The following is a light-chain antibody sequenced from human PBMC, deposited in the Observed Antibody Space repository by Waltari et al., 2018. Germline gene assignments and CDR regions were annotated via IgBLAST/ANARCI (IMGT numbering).Light chain of an antibody. V-gene: IGKV2-40*01. CDR3: KQGKRFPNT. Sequence: GWYQQKPGQSPNLLMYRASKLATGVPEKFSGSGSGTEFTLNISRLEAEDFGLYYCKQGKRFPNTFGPGTKVEIK. J-gene: IGKJ3*01. CDR2: RAS.